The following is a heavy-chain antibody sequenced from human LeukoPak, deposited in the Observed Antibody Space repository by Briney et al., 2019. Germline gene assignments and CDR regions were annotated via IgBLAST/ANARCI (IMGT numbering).Heavy chain of an antibody. CDR1: GFTFSTYA. CDR3: ANDNEDFDY. Sequence: GGSLRLSCAASGFTFSTYAMHWVRQAPGKGLEWVAVISYDGTNKYYADSVRGRFTISRDNSKNTLYLQMDSLRAEDTAVYYCANDNEDFDYWGQGTLVTVSS. V-gene: IGHV3-30*18. CDR2: ISYDGTNK. J-gene: IGHJ4*02.